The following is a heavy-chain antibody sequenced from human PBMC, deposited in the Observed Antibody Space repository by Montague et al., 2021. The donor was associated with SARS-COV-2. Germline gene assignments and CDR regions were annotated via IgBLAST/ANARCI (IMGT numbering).Heavy chain of an antibody. Sequence: SETLSLTCTVSGGSISSSSYYWGWIRQPPGKGLEWIGSIYYSGSTYYNPSLESRVTISVDTSKNQFSLKLSSVTAADTAVYYCARSTYCSGGSCERALLNYWGQGTLVTVSS. CDR1: GGSISSSSYY. CDR3: ARSTYCSGGSCERALLNY. D-gene: IGHD2-15*01. J-gene: IGHJ4*02. CDR2: IYYSGST. V-gene: IGHV4-39*01.